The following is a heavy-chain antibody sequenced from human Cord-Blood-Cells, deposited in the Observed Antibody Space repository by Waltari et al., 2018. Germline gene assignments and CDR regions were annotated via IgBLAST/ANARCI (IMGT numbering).Heavy chain of an antibody. J-gene: IGHJ3*02. D-gene: IGHD3-3*01. CDR2: IIPIFGTA. CDR1: GGTFTSSA. Sequence: QVQLVQSGAEVKKPGSPVKVSCKASGGTFTSSAISWVRQAPGPGLEWMGGIIPIFGTANYAQKFQGRVTITADKSTSTAYMELSSLRSEDTAVYYCARSLLYDFWSGYYGDAFDIWGQGTMVTVSS. V-gene: IGHV1-69*06. CDR3: ARSLLYDFWSGYYGDAFDI.